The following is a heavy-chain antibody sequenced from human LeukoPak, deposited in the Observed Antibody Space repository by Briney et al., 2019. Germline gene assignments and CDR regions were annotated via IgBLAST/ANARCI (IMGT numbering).Heavy chain of an antibody. Sequence: PSETLSLTCTVSVGSISRYYWSWIRQPAGKGLEWIGRIYTSGSTNYNPSLKSRVTMSVDTSKNQFSLKLSSVTAADTAVYYCARVPLNYYGSGDNYYYYMDVWGKGTTVTVSS. CDR3: ARVPLNYYGSGDNYYYYMDV. CDR1: VGSISRYY. D-gene: IGHD3-10*01. J-gene: IGHJ6*03. V-gene: IGHV4-4*07. CDR2: IYTSGST.